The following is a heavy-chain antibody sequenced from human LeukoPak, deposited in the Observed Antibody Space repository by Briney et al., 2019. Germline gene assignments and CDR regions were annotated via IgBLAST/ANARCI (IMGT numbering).Heavy chain of an antibody. V-gene: IGHV3-13*01. Sequence: GGSLRLSCAASGFTFSSYDMHWVRQATGKGVEWVSAIGTAGDTYYPGSVKGRFTISRENAKNSLYLQMNSLRAGDTAVYYCARAGITMVRGAFTPFDRYFDLWGRGTLVTVSS. J-gene: IGHJ2*01. CDR1: GFTFSSYD. D-gene: IGHD3-10*01. CDR2: IGTAGDT. CDR3: ARAGITMVRGAFTPFDRYFDL.